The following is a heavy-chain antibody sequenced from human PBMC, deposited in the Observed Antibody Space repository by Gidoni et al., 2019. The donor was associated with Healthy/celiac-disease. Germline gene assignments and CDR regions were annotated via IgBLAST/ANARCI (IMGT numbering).Heavy chain of an antibody. Sequence: QVQLQESGPGLVKPSQTLSLTCTVSVGSISIGGYYWSWIRQHPGKGLEWIGYIYYSGSTYYNPSLKSRVTISVDTSKNQFSLKLSSVTAADTAVYYCARGRITWGTPAMGLYFDYWGQGTLVTVSS. D-gene: IGHD5-18*01. J-gene: IGHJ4*02. CDR3: ARGRITWGTPAMGLYFDY. V-gene: IGHV4-31*03. CDR2: IYYSGST. CDR1: VGSISIGGYY.